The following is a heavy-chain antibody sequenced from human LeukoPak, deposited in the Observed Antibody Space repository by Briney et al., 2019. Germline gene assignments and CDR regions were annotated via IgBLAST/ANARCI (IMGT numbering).Heavy chain of an antibody. Sequence: GGSLRLSCAASGFTFSSYWMSWVRQAPGKGLEGVAHIKQEGSEKYYVDAGKGRFTITRDNAKNSLYLQMNSLRAEDTAVYYCARESHTAMGFDYWGQGTLVTVSS. D-gene: IGHD5-18*01. CDR3: ARESHTAMGFDY. J-gene: IGHJ4*02. CDR1: GFTFSSYW. CDR2: IKQEGSEK. V-gene: IGHV3-7*01.